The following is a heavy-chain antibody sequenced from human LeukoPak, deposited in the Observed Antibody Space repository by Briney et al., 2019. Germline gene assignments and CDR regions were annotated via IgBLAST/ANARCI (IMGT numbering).Heavy chain of an antibody. J-gene: IGHJ4*02. D-gene: IGHD1-26*01. CDR3: ARTPGRNFDY. Sequence: SETQSLTCAVYGGSFSGYYWSWIRQPPGKGLEWIGEINHSGSTNYNPSLKSRVTISGDTSKNQFSLKLSSVTAADTAVYCCARTPGRNFDYWGQGTPVTVSS. V-gene: IGHV4-34*01. CDR2: INHSGST. CDR1: GGSFSGYY.